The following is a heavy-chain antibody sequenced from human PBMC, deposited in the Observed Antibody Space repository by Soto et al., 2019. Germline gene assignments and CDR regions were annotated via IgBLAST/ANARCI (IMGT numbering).Heavy chain of an antibody. V-gene: IGHV4-39*01. D-gene: IGHD2-2*01. Sequence: PSESLSLTCTVSGGSIYSGGYYWSWIRQHPGKGLEWIGYIYYSGSTYYNPSLNSRVTVSVDTSKNQFSLKVTSVTAADTAVYYCARLHGYCISSSCHGHYAMDVWGQGTTVTVSS. CDR3: ARLHGYCISSSCHGHYAMDV. CDR2: IYYSGST. J-gene: IGHJ6*02. CDR1: GGSIYSGGYY.